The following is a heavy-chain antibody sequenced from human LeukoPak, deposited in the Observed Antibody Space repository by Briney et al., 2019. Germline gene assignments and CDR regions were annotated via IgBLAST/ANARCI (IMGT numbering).Heavy chain of an antibody. CDR3: ARGDIALDY. D-gene: IGHD5-12*01. CDR1: GDSVSSNSAV. CDR2: TYYKSKWSS. J-gene: IGHJ4*02. Sequence: QTLSLTCAISGDSVSSNSAVWNWIRQSPSRGLEWLGRTYYKSKWSSDFAISVKSRITINPDTSKNQFSLHLNSVTPEDTAVYYCARGDIALDYWGQGTLVTASS. V-gene: IGHV6-1*01.